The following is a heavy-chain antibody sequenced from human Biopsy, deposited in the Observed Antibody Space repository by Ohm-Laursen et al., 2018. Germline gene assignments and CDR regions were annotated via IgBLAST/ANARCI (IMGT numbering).Heavy chain of an antibody. J-gene: IGHJ5*02. V-gene: IGHV4-31*01. CDR1: GGSISSGGSY. CDR2: IFNRANT. CDR3: ARGDYFDSNGYFWFDP. Sequence: TLSLTCTVSGGSISSGGSYWSWIRQRPGKGLEWNGSIFNRANTYYNPSLKNLINISGDTSKNQFSLKLNSVTAEDPAVYYCARGDYFDSNGYFWFDPWGQGTLVTVSS. D-gene: IGHD3-22*01.